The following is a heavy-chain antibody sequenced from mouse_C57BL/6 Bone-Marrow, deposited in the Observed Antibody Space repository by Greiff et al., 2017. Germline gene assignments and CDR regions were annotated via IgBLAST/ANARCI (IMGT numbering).Heavy chain of an antibody. D-gene: IGHD2-10*01. CDR1: GYTFTSYG. Sequence: VKLMESGAELARPGASVKLSCKASGYTFTSYGISWVKQRTGQGLEWIGEIYPRSGNTYYNEKFKGKATLTADKSSSTAYMELRSLTSEDAAVYFCARWPYYGKRFAYWGQGTLVTVSA. V-gene: IGHV1-81*01. CDR3: ARWPYYGKRFAY. J-gene: IGHJ3*01. CDR2: IYPRSGNT.